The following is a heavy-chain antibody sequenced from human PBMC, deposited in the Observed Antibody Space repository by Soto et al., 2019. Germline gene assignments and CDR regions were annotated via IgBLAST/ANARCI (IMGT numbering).Heavy chain of an antibody. J-gene: IGHJ5*02. CDR1: GGTFSSYA. D-gene: IGHD2-15*01. CDR3: ARQGYCSGRSCSKGWFDP. CDR2: IIPIFGTA. V-gene: IGHV1-69*12. Sequence: QVQLVQSGAEVKKPGSSVKVSCKASGGTFSSYAISWVRQAPGQGLEWMGGIIPIFGTANYAQKFQGRVTITADESTSTAYMELSSLRSEDTAVYYCARQGYCSGRSCSKGWFDPWGQGTLVTVSS.